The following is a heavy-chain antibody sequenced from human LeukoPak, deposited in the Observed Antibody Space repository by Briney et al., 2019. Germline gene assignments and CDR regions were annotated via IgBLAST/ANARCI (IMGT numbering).Heavy chain of an antibody. CDR2: ISSSSSYI. CDR1: GFTFSSYS. Sequence: PGGSLRPSCAASGFTFSSYSMNWVRQAPGKGLEWVSSISSSSSYIYYADSVKGRFTISRDNAKNSLYLQMNSLRAEDTAVYYCASGGGYHYYFDYWGQGTLVTVSS. CDR3: ASGGGYHYYFDY. J-gene: IGHJ4*02. V-gene: IGHV3-21*01. D-gene: IGHD5-12*01.